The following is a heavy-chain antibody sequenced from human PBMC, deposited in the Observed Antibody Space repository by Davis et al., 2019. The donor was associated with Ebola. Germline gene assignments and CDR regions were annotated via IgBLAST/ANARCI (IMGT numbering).Heavy chain of an antibody. D-gene: IGHD5-18*01. CDR3: ARETRGYSYGYGGYYYYYMDV. J-gene: IGHJ6*03. CDR1: GGTFSSYA. V-gene: IGHV1-69*13. Sequence: SVKVSCKASGGTFSSYAISWVRQAPGQGLEWMGGIIPIFGTANYAQKFQGRVTITADESTSTAYMELSSLRSEDTAVYYCARETRGYSYGYGGYYYYYMDVWGKGTTVTVSS. CDR2: IIPIFGTA.